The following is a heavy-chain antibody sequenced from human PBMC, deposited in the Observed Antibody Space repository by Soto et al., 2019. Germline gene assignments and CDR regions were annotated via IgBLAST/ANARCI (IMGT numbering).Heavy chain of an antibody. CDR3: ARDGLVIAARRRGYYYYGMDV. V-gene: IGHV4-30-4*01. J-gene: IGHJ6*02. CDR2: IYYSGST. D-gene: IGHD6-6*01. Sequence: SETLSLTCTVSGGSISSGYYYWSWIRQPPGKGLEWIGYIYYSGSTYYNPSLKSRVTISVDTSKNQFSLKLSSVTAADTAVYYCARDGLVIAARRRGYYYYGMDVWGQGTTVTVSS. CDR1: GGSISSGYYY.